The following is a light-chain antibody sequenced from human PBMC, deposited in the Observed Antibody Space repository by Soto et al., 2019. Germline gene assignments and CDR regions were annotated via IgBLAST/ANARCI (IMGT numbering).Light chain of an antibody. J-gene: IGLJ1*01. CDR2: DVT. CDR1: SSDVGGYNY. CDR3: TSFTSGSTPYV. V-gene: IGLV2-14*03. Sequence: QSALTQPASVSGSPGQSITISCAGTSSDVGGYNYVSWYQQLPGKAPQLVIYDVTHRPSGVSDRFSGSRSGNTASLTIAGLQAEYEADYYCTSFTSGSTPYVLGTVTTLTVL.